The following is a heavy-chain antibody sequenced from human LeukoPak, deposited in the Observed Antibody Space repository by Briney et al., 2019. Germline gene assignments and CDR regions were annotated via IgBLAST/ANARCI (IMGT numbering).Heavy chain of an antibody. CDR2: INPNSGGT. D-gene: IGHD2-21*01. CDR1: GYSFTDYY. J-gene: IGHJ5*02. Sequence: GASVKVPCKTSGYSFTDYYMHWVRQAPGQGLEWMGWINPNSGGTSSAQKFQGRVTMTRDTSITTVYMEMSWLTSDDTAIYYCARADRLHGGPYLIGPWGQGTLVTVSS. V-gene: IGHV1-2*02. CDR3: ARADRLHGGPYLIGP.